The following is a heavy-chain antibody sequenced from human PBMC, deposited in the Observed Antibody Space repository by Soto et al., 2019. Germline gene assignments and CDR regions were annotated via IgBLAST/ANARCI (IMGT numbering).Heavy chain of an antibody. J-gene: IGHJ4*02. V-gene: IGHV3-30*18. Sequence: QVQLVESGGGVVQPGRSLRLSCAASGFTFSSYGMHWVRQAPGTGLEWVAVISYDGSNKYYADSVKGRFTISRDNSKNTLYLQMNSLRAEDTAVYYCAKFEAAAGTPALAYWGQGTLVTVSS. CDR3: AKFEAAAGTPALAY. CDR1: GFTFSSYG. CDR2: ISYDGSNK. D-gene: IGHD6-13*01.